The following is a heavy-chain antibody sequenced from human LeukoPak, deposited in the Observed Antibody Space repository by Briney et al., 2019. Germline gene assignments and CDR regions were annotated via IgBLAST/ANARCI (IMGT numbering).Heavy chain of an antibody. CDR1: GGSISSSSYY. CDR3: AREMYYYDRVGDAFDI. D-gene: IGHD3-22*01. Sequence: SETLSLTCTVSGGSISSSSYYWGWIRQPPGKGLEWIGSIYHSGSTYYNPSLKSRVTISVDTSKNQFSLKLSSVTAADTAVYYCAREMYYYDRVGDAFDIWGQGTMVTVSS. CDR2: IYHSGST. J-gene: IGHJ3*02. V-gene: IGHV4-39*07.